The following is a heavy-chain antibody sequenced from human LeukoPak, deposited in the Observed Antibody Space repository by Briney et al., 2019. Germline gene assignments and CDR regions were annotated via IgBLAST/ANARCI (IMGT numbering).Heavy chain of an antibody. CDR3: ARGFSSGRGAFDY. CDR2: ISSSPTTI. D-gene: IGHD6-19*01. Sequence: GGSLRLSCAASGFTFRTYSMNWVRQAPGKGLEWVSYISSSPTTIYYADSVKGRFTISRDNARNSLFLQMNSLRDEDTAVYYCARGFSSGRGAFDYWGQGTLVTVSS. V-gene: IGHV3-48*02. CDR1: GFTFRTYS. J-gene: IGHJ4*02.